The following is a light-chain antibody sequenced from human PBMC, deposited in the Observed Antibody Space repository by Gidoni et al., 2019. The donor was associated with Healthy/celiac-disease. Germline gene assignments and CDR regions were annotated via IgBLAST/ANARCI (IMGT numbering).Light chain of an antibody. CDR1: RPNIGSNT. J-gene: IGLJ1*01. Sequence: QSVLPQPPSASGTPGQRVTISCSGSRPNIGSNTVNWYQQLPGTAPKLLIYSNNQRPPGVPDRFSGSKSGTSASLAISGLQSEHEADYYCAAWDDSLNGYVFGTGTKVTVL. V-gene: IGLV1-44*01. CDR3: AAWDDSLNGYV. CDR2: SNN.